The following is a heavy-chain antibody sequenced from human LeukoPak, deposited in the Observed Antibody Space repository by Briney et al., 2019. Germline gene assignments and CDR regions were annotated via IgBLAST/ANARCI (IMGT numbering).Heavy chain of an antibody. CDR2: ISAYNGNT. V-gene: IGHV1-18*01. J-gene: IGHJ4*02. CDR3: AREGYPEDDYVWGSYRLIAY. CDR1: GYTFTSYG. Sequence: ASVKVSCKASGYTFTSYGISWVRQAPGQGLEWMGWISAYNGNTNYAQKLQGRVTMTTDTSTSTAYMELRSLRSDDTAVYYCAREGYPEDDYVWGSYRLIAYWGQGTLVTVSS. D-gene: IGHD3-16*02.